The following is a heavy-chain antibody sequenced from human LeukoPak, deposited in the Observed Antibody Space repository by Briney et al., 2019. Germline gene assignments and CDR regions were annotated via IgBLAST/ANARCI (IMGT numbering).Heavy chain of an antibody. J-gene: IGHJ4*02. CDR1: GFTFNTYS. CDR2: IISSSNFI. Sequence: GGSLRLSCAASGFTFNTYSMNWVRQAPGKGLEWVSSIISSSNFIFYADSMKGRFTISRDNAKNSLFLQMNSLRADDTAVYYCARDLSGRDSSGYYRSFDCWGQGTLVTVSS. CDR3: ARDLSGRDSSGYYRSFDC. V-gene: IGHV3-21*01. D-gene: IGHD3-22*01.